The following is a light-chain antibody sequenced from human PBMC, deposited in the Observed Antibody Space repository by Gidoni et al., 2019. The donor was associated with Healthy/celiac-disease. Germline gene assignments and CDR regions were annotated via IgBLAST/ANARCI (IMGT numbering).Light chain of an antibody. CDR3: NSRDSSGNLLWV. J-gene: IGLJ3*02. V-gene: IGLV3-19*01. Sequence: SELTQDPAVSVAFGQTVRITCQGDSLRSYYASWYQQKPGQAPVLVIYGKNNRPSGIPDRFSGSSSGNTASLTITGAQAEDEADYYCNSRDSSGNLLWVFGGGTKLTVL. CDR1: SLRSYY. CDR2: GKN.